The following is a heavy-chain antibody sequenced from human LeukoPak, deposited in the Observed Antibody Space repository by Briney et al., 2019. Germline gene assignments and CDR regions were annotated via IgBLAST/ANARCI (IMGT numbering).Heavy chain of an antibody. J-gene: IGHJ5*02. Sequence: PSETLSLTCNVSGGSISSSSYYWGWIRQPPGKGLEWIGSIYYSGSTYYNPSLKSRVTISVDTSKNQFSLRLNSVTAADTAVYYCARSRAFNSGAFDPWGQGSLVTVSS. CDR1: GGSISSSSYY. D-gene: IGHD1-26*01. V-gene: IGHV4-39*07. CDR2: IYYSGST. CDR3: ARSRAFNSGAFDP.